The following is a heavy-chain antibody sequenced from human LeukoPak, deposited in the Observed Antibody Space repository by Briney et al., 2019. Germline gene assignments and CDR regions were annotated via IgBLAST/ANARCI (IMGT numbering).Heavy chain of an antibody. CDR2: INPNSGGT. CDR1: GYTFTGYY. V-gene: IGHV1-2*02. CDR3: ARAAGAGIIYWFDP. J-gene: IGHJ5*02. Sequence: ASVKVSCKASGYTFTGYYMHWVRQAPGQGLEWMGWINPNSGGTNYAQKFQGRVTMTRDTSISTAYMEPSRLRSDDTAVYYCARAAGAGIIYWFDPWGQGALVTVSS. D-gene: IGHD6-19*01.